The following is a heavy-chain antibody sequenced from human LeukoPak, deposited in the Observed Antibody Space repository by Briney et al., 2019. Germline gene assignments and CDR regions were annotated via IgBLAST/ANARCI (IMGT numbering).Heavy chain of an antibody. CDR3: ARAGTYYYDSSGYEAPGGFDP. CDR1: GGSISSYY. D-gene: IGHD3-22*01. J-gene: IGHJ5*02. CDR2: IYYSGST. Sequence: SETLSLTCTVSGGSISSYYWSWIRQPPGKGLEWIGYIYYSGSTNYNPSLKSRVTISVDTSKNQFSLKLSSVTAADTAVYYCARAGTYYYDSSGYEAPGGFDPWGQGTLVTVSS. V-gene: IGHV4-59*01.